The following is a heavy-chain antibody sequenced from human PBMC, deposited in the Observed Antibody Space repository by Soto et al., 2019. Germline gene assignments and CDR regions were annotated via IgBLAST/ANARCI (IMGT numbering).Heavy chain of an antibody. D-gene: IGHD6-13*01. J-gene: IGHJ6*02. Sequence: GGSLRLSCAASGFTFSSYGMHWVRQAPGKGLEWVAVIWYDGSNKYYADSVKGRFTISRDNSKNTLYLQMNSLRAEDTAVYYCARDQYSSSWYYYGMDVWGQGTTVTVSS. CDR1: GFTFSSYG. CDR2: IWYDGSNK. V-gene: IGHV3-33*01. CDR3: ARDQYSSSWYYYGMDV.